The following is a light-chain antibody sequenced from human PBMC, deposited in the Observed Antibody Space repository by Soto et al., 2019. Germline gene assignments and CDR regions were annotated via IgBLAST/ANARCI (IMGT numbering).Light chain of an antibody. CDR1: NIGSKN. CDR2: RDT. Sequence: SYELTQPLSVSVALGQTARLTCGGNNIGSKNVHWYHQKPGQAPVLVIYRDTNRPSGIPERFSGSNSGNTATLTISRAQAGDEADSFCQMWDSSTVIFGGGTKLTVL. V-gene: IGLV3-9*01. CDR3: QMWDSSTVI. J-gene: IGLJ2*01.